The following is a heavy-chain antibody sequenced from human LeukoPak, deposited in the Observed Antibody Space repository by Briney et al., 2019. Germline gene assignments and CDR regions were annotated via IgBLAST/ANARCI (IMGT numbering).Heavy chain of an antibody. Sequence: ASVKVSCKASGYTFTSYYMDWVRQAPGQGLEWMGIINPSGGSTSYAQKFQGRVTMTRDTSTSTVYMELSSLRSEDTAVYYCARDPGGPNYDFWSGFDWGQGTLVTVSS. CDR2: INPSGGST. CDR1: GYTFTSYY. CDR3: ARDPGGPNYDFWSGFD. V-gene: IGHV1-46*01. D-gene: IGHD3-3*01. J-gene: IGHJ4*02.